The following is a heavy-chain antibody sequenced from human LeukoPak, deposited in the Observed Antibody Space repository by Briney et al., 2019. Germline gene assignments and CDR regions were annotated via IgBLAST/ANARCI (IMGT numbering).Heavy chain of an antibody. CDR2: IIPIFGTA. CDR3: ARGGVQNLNYDILTGPIQY. J-gene: IGHJ4*02. Sequence: SVKVSCKASGGTFSSYAISWVRQAPGQGLEWMGGIIPIFGTANYAQKFQGRVTITADKSTSTAYMELSSLKSEDTAVYYCARGGVQNLNYDILTGPIQYWGQGTLVTVSS. D-gene: IGHD3-9*01. CDR1: GGTFSSYA. V-gene: IGHV1-69*06.